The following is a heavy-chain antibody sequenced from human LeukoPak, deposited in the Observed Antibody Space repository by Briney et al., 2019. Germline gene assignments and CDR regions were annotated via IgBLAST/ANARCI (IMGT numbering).Heavy chain of an antibody. CDR3: AKVLRYFDWQLDY. Sequence: GGSLRLSCAASGFTFSSYSMNWVRQAPGKGLEWVSSISSSSSYIYYADSVKGRFTISRDNAKNSLYLQMNSLRVEDTAVYYCAKVLRYFDWQLDYWGQGTLVTVSS. CDR1: GFTFSSYS. D-gene: IGHD3-9*01. J-gene: IGHJ4*02. CDR2: ISSSSSYI. V-gene: IGHV3-21*01.